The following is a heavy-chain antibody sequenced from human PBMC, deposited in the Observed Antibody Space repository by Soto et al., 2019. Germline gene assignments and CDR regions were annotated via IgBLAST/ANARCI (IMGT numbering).Heavy chain of an antibody. CDR1: GFSLSTSGMS. CDR3: ARTPDYGDYGGGMDV. D-gene: IGHD4-17*01. V-gene: IGHV2-70*01. J-gene: IGHJ6*02. Sequence: SGPTLVNPTQTLTLTCTFSGFSLSTSGMSVSWIRQPPGKALEWLALIDWDDDKYYSTSLKTRLTISKDTSKNQVVLTMTNMDPVDTATYYCARTPDYGDYGGGMDVWGQGTTVTVSS. CDR2: IDWDDDK.